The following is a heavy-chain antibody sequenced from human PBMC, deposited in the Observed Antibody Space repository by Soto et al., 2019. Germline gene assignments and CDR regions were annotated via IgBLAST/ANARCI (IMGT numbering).Heavy chain of an antibody. CDR2: IYYSGST. V-gene: IGHV4-31*03. CDR1: GGSISSGGYY. CDR3: ARIGSWEEFGELSPGFDY. Sequence: PSETLSLTCTVSGGSISSGGYYWSWIRQHPGKGLEWIGYIYYSGSTYYNPSLKSRVTISVDTSKNQFSLKLSSVTAADTAVYYCARIGSWEEFGELSPGFDYWGQGTLVTVSS. J-gene: IGHJ4*02. D-gene: IGHD3-10*01.